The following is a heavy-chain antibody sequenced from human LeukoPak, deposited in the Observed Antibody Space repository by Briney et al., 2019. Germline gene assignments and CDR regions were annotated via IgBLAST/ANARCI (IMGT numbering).Heavy chain of an antibody. Sequence: ASVTVSCKSSGYTFTGYYMHRVRQAPGQGLEWMGWIDPDSGSTNYVQKFQGRVTMTRDTSISTAYMELSSLRSDDTAVYYCARGPSYFGVVHTDYWGQGTLVIVSS. D-gene: IGHD3-3*01. CDR1: GYTFTGYY. CDR2: IDPDSGST. V-gene: IGHV1-2*02. CDR3: ARGPSYFGVVHTDY. J-gene: IGHJ4*02.